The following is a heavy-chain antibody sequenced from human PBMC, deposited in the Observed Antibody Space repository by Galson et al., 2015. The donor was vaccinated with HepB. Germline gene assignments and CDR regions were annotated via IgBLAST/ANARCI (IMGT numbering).Heavy chain of an antibody. J-gene: IGHJ5*02. CDR2: IYPGDSDT. CDR1: GYSFTNYW. D-gene: IGHD3-10*01. V-gene: IGHV5-51*03. CDR3: ARRMYYYGSGSYPHIRFDP. Sequence: QSGAEVKKPGESLKISCKGSGYSFTNYWIGWVRQMPGKGLEWMGIIYPGDSDTRYSPSFQGHVTISADKSISTAYLQWSSLKASDTAMYYRARRMYYYGSGSYPHIRFDPWGQGTLVTVSS.